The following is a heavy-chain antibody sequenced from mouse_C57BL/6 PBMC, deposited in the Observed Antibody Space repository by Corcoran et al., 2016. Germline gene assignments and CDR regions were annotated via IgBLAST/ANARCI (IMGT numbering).Heavy chain of an antibody. J-gene: IGHJ1*03. CDR1: GYTFTTYG. CDR3: ARWLRGYFDV. Sequence: QIQLVQSGPELKKPGETVKISCKASGYTFTTYGMSWVIQAPGKGLKWMGWINTYSGVPTYADDFKGRFAFSLETSASTAYLQINNLKNEDTATYFCARWLRGYFDVWGTGTTVTVSS. V-gene: IGHV9-3*01. D-gene: IGHD2-2*01. CDR2: INTYSGVP.